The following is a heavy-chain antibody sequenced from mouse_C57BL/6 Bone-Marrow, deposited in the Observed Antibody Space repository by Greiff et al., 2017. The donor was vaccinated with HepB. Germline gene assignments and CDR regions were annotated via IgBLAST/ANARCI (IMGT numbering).Heavy chain of an antibody. D-gene: IGHD1-1*01. Sequence: DVHLVESGGGLVQPGGSLKLSCAASGFTFSDYGMAWVRQAPRKGPEWVAFISNLAYSIYYADTVTGRFTISRENAKNTLYLEMSSLRSEDTAMYYCAKYYYGSSYGYFDVWGTGTTVTVSS. CDR3: AKYYYGSSYGYFDV. CDR1: GFTFSDYG. CDR2: ISNLAYSI. J-gene: IGHJ1*03. V-gene: IGHV5-15*01.